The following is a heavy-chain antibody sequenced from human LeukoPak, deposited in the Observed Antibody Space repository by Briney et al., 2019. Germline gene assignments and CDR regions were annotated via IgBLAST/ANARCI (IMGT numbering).Heavy chain of an antibody. CDR3: ARAWLTTAGLGDY. D-gene: IGHD4-17*01. CDR1: GFTLSSFG. J-gene: IGHJ4*02. CDR2: IWYDGSDK. V-gene: IGHV3-33*01. Sequence: GGSLRLSCAASGFTLSSFGMHWVRQAPGKGLEWVALIWYDGSDKYYVASVKGRFTISRDNSKNTLYLQMNSLRDEDTAVYYCARAWLTTAGLGDYWGQGTLVAVSA.